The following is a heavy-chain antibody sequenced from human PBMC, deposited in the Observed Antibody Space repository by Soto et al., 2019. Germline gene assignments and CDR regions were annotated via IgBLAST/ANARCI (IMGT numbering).Heavy chain of an antibody. J-gene: IGHJ5*02. Sequence: ASVKVSCKASGYTFTRYTMNWVRQAPGQRLEWMGWINPDDGNTKSSQKFQDRVIITRDTSASTAYMDLSSLRSEDTAVYYCARGIATGQLDPWGQGTLVTVSS. CDR2: INPDDGNT. CDR3: ARGIATGQLDP. D-gene: IGHD2-15*01. V-gene: IGHV1-3*01. CDR1: GYTFTRYT.